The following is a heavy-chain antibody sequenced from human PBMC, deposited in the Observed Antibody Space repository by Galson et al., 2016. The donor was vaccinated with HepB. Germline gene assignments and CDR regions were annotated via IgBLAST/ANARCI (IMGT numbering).Heavy chain of an antibody. CDR2: IYYSGFT. J-gene: IGHJ4*02. V-gene: IGHV4-39*01. CDR3: ARHPLVETVVSFDY. CDR1: RGSVTNTNSY. Sequence: SETLSLTCTVSRGSVTNTNSYWGWIRQSPGKGLEWIGSIYYSGFTYYNKSLKSRVTISIPTSENQFPLNLGSVTAADPAVYYCARHPLVETVVSFDYWGQGALVTVCS. D-gene: IGHD1-26*01.